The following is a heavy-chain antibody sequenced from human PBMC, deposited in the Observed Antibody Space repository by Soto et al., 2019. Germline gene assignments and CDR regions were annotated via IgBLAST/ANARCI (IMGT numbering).Heavy chain of an antibody. CDR2: ISGSGGST. J-gene: IGHJ3*02. Sequence: GGSLRLSCAASGFTFSSYAMSWVRQAPGKGLEWVSAISGSGGSTYYADSVKGRFTISRDNSKNTLYLQMNSLRAEDTAVYYCAKEHGVLRFLEWLGVGAFDIWGQGTMVTVSS. CDR3: AKEHGVLRFLEWLGVGAFDI. V-gene: IGHV3-23*01. D-gene: IGHD3-3*01. CDR1: GFTFSSYA.